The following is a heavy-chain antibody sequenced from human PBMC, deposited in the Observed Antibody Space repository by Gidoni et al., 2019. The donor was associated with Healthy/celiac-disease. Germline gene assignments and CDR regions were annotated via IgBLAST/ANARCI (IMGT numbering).Heavy chain of an antibody. J-gene: IGHJ4*02. Sequence: QVQLVESGGGVSQPGRSLSLSCAASGFTFSSSGMHWVRQAPGTGLEWVAVISYDGSNKYYADSVKGRFTISRDNSKNTLYLQMNSLRAEDTAVYYCAKDRKAAAVSYYFDYWGQGTLVTVSA. CDR1: GFTFSSSG. CDR2: ISYDGSNK. V-gene: IGHV3-30*18. D-gene: IGHD6-13*01. CDR3: AKDRKAAAVSYYFDY.